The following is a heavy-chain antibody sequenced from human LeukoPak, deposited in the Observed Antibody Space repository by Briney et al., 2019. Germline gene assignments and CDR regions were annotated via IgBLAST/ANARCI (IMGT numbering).Heavy chain of an antibody. V-gene: IGHV1-46*01. Sequence: AASVKVSCKASGYTFTSYYMHWVRQAPGQGLEWMGIINPSGGSTSYAQKFQGRVTMTRDMSTSTVYMELSSLRSEDTAVYYCARDLGSGWANNWFDPWGQGTLVTVSS. D-gene: IGHD6-19*01. CDR1: GYTFTSYY. CDR3: ARDLGSGWANNWFDP. CDR2: INPSGGST. J-gene: IGHJ5*02.